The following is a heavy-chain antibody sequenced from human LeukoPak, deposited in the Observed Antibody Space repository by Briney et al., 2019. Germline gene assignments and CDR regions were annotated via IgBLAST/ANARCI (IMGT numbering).Heavy chain of an antibody. V-gene: IGHV3-30-3*01. CDR2: ISYDGSNK. D-gene: IGHD1-26*01. CDR1: GFTFSSYA. Sequence: GGSLRLSCAASGFTFSSYAMHWVRQAPGKGLEWVAVISYDGSNKYYADSVRGRFTISRDNSKNTLYLQMNSLRAEDTAVYYCAREGSYGGSYFFDYWGQGTLVTVSS. J-gene: IGHJ4*02. CDR3: AREGSYGGSYFFDY.